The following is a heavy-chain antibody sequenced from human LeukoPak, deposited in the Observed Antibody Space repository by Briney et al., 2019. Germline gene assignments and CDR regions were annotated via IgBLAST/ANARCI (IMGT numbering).Heavy chain of an antibody. J-gene: IGHJ4*02. D-gene: IGHD4-11*01. CDR3: AKVDYCSPENYFDS. CDR1: GFPFCSYA. Sequence: PGGSLRLSCVASGFPFCSYAMSWVRQTPGKGLESVSVIPDHEDTYYPYSVNARFTISIDNSQNSVFLQMNSLRVEDTAVYYCAKVDYCSPENYFDSWGQGTLVTVSS. V-gene: IGHV3-23*01. CDR2: IPDHEDT.